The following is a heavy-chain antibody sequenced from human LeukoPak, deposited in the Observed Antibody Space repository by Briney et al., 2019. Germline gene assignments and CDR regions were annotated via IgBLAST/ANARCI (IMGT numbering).Heavy chain of an antibody. V-gene: IGHV3-23*01. D-gene: IGHD5-24*01. Sequence: GGSLRLSCAASEFDFSSHAMTWVRQAPGKGLEWVSAISISGSKTYYADSVKGRFTISRDNAKNTLYLQVNTLRAEDTAVYFCAREYGFNGYYYYGMDVWGQGTTVTVSS. CDR2: ISISGSKT. CDR3: AREYGFNGYYYYGMDV. J-gene: IGHJ6*02. CDR1: EFDFSSHA.